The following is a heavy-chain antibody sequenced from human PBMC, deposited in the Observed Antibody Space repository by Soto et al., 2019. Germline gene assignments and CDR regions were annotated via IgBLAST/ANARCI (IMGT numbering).Heavy chain of an antibody. V-gene: IGHV1-46*03. CDR1: GYTFTSYY. CDR2: INPSSGST. J-gene: IGHJ4*02. Sequence: ASVKVSCKASGYTFTSYYIHWVRQAPGQGLEWMGIINPSSGSTTYAQKFQGRVTMTRDTSTSTVYMELSSLRSEDTAVYYCTREGGDGDCYFDYWAREPWSPSPQ. D-gene: IGHD2-21*02. CDR3: TREGGDGDCYFDY.